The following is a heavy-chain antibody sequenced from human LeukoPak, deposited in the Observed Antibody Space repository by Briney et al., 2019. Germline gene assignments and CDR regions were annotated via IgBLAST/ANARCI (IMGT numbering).Heavy chain of an antibody. CDR2: IYYSGST. V-gene: IGHV4-59*01. CDR3: ARDRCSGGSCYSVGPWFDA. D-gene: IGHD2-15*01. J-gene: IGHJ5*02. Sequence: SETLSLTCTVSGGSISSYYWSWIRQPPGKGLEWIGYIYYSGSTNYNPSLKSRVTISVDTSKNQFSLKLSSVTAADTAVYYCARDRCSGGSCYSVGPWFDAGGQGTLVTVS. CDR1: GGSISSYY.